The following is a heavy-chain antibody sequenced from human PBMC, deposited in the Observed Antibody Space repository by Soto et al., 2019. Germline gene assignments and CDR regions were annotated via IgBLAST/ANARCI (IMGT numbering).Heavy chain of an antibody. D-gene: IGHD6-13*01. CDR3: ALERSAACTGWCDL. J-gene: IGHJ5*02. Sequence: QVQLVQSGAEVKKPGASVKVSCKASGYTFTSYDINWVRQATGQGLERMGWMNPNSGNTGYAQKFQGIVTMTRNTSRSTAYIELSSLISNDTDVYYCALERSAACTGWCDLWCQGTLVTVST. V-gene: IGHV1-8*01. CDR2: MNPNSGNT. CDR1: GYTFTSYD.